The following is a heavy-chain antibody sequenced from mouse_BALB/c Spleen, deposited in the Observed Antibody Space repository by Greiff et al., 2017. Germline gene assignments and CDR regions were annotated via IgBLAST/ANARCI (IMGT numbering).Heavy chain of an antibody. D-gene: IGHD1-1*01. V-gene: IGHV5-4*02. CDR2: ISDGGSYT. J-gene: IGHJ4*01. Sequence: DVKLVESGGGLVKPGGSLKLSCAASGFTFSDYYMYWVRQTPEKRLEWVATISDGGSYTYYPDSVKGRFTISRDNAKNNLYLQMSSLKSEDTAMYYCARARSSYDAMDYWGQGTSVTVSS. CDR1: GFTFSDYY. CDR3: ARARSSYDAMDY.